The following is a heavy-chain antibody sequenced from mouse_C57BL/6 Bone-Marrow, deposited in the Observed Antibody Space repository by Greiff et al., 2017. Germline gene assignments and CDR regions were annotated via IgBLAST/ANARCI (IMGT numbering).Heavy chain of an antibody. J-gene: IGHJ4*01. Sequence: QVQLQQSGPGLVQPSQSLSITCTVSGFSLTSYGVHWVRQSPGKGLEWLGVIWSGGSTDYNAAIISRLSISKDNSKCQVFFKMNSLQADDTAIYYCARNRIYYDGIGYAMDYWGQGTSVTVSS. V-gene: IGHV2-2*01. CDR2: IWSGGST. CDR3: ARNRIYYDGIGYAMDY. D-gene: IGHD1-1*01. CDR1: GFSLTSYG.